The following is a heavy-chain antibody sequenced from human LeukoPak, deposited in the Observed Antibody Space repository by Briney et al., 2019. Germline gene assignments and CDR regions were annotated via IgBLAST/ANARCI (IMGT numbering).Heavy chain of an antibody. Sequence: GGSLRLSCAASGFTLSNHAMIWVRQAPGKGLEWVSSISGSGAMTYYADSVKGRFTISRDNAMDRLYLQMNSLRADDTAVYYCAKDRVDGSGSQFDSWGQGSLVIVSS. CDR3: AKDRVDGSGSQFDS. J-gene: IGHJ4*02. CDR1: GFTLSNHA. V-gene: IGHV3-23*01. D-gene: IGHD3-10*01. CDR2: ISGSGAMT.